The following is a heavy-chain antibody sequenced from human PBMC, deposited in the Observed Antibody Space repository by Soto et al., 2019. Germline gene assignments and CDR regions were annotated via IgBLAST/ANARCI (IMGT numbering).Heavy chain of an antibody. CDR1: GGTFSSYA. Sequence: ASVKVSCKASGGTFSSYAISWVRQAPGQGLEWMGGIIPIFGTANYAQKFQGRVTITADESTSTAYMELSSLRSEDTAVYYCARSIAVAATFYVYYYYYGMDVWGQGTTVTVSS. CDR3: ARSIAVAATFYVYYYYYGMDV. V-gene: IGHV1-69*13. J-gene: IGHJ6*02. D-gene: IGHD6-19*01. CDR2: IIPIFGTA.